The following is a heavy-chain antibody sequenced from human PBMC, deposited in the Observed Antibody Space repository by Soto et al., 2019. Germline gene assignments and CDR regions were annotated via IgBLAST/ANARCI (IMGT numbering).Heavy chain of an antibody. Sequence: PGGSLRLSCAASGFTFSSYWIHWVRQAPGKGLVWVSRINSDGSSTTYADSVKGRFTISRDNAKNTLYLQMNSLRAEDTAVYYCARGGHYDYSNHCPLGFDYWGQGTLVTVSS. D-gene: IGHD3-16*01. CDR2: INSDGSST. CDR3: ARGGHYDYSNHCPLGFDY. CDR1: GFTFSSYW. J-gene: IGHJ4*02. V-gene: IGHV3-74*01.